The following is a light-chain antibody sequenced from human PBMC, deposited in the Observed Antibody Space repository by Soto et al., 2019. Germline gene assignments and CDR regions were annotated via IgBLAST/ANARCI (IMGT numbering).Light chain of an antibody. CDR2: GAS. Sequence: EIVLTQSPGTLSLSPGERATLSCRASQTVSSSYLAWYQQKPGQAPRLLIYGASSGATGIPDRFSGSGSGTDFTLTITRLEPEDFAVYSCQQYAGSPITFGQGTRLEIK. CDR3: QQYAGSPIT. CDR1: QTVSSSY. V-gene: IGKV3-20*01. J-gene: IGKJ5*01.